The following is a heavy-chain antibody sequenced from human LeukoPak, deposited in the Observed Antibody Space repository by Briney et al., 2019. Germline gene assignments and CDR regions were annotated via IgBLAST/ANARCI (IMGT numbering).Heavy chain of an antibody. CDR2: INHSGST. V-gene: IGHV4-34*01. CDR1: GGSFSGYY. J-gene: IGHJ6*03. CDR3: ARRKSSGWRPTYYYYYMDV. D-gene: IGHD6-19*01. Sequence: SETLSLTCAVYGGSFSGYYWSWIRQPPGKGLEWIGEINHSGSTNYNPSLKSRVTISVDTSKNQFSLKLSSVTAADTAVYYCARRKSSGWRPTYYYYYMDVWGKGTTVTISS.